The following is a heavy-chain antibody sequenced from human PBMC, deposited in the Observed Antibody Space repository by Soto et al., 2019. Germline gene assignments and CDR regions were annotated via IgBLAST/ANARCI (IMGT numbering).Heavy chain of an antibody. CDR2: IIPIFGTA. V-gene: IGHV1-69*13. D-gene: IGHD6-6*01. CDR1: GGTFSSYA. CDR3: ARAIAARPGDYFDY. J-gene: IGHJ4*02. Sequence: LVKVSCKASGGTFSSYAISWVRQAPGQGLEWMGGIIPIFGTANYAQKFQGRVTITADESTSTAYMELSSLRSEDTAVYYCARAIAARPGDYFDYWGQGTLVTVSS.